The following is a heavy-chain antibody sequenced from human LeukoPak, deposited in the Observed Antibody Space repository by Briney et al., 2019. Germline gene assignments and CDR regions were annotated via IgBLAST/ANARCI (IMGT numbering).Heavy chain of an antibody. V-gene: IGHV3-7*01. CDR3: ARDFGIVVVPAAITAYYYMDV. J-gene: IGHJ6*03. CDR1: GFTFSSYW. CDR2: IKQDGSEK. D-gene: IGHD2-2*01. Sequence: GGSLRLSCAASGFTFSSYWMSWVRQAPGKGLEWVANIKQDGSEKYYVGSVKGRFTISRDNAKNSLYLQMNSLRAEDTAVYYCARDFGIVVVPAAITAYYYMDVWGKGTTVTVSS.